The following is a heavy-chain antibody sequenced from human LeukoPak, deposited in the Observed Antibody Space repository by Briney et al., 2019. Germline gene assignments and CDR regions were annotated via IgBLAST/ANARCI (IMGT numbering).Heavy chain of an antibody. Sequence: GGSLRLSCAASGFTFSSYWMSWVRQAPGKGLEWVANIKQDGSEKYYVDSVKGRFTISRDNAKNSLHLQMDSLRAEDTAVYYCGRGKSTYCSGGSCYWFDPWGHGTLVTVSS. V-gene: IGHV3-7*01. CDR2: IKQDGSEK. D-gene: IGHD2-15*01. CDR3: GRGKSTYCSGGSCYWFDP. J-gene: IGHJ5*02. CDR1: GFTFSSYW.